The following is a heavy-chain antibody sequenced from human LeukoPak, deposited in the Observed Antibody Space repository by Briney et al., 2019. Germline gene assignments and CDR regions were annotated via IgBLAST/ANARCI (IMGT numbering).Heavy chain of an antibody. V-gene: IGHV4-4*02. CDR2: IYHSGST. CDR1: GGSISSINW. Sequence: NSSGTLSLTCAVSGGSISSINWWSWVRQPPGKGLEWIGEIYHSGSTNYNPSLKSRVTISVDKSKNQFSLKLSSVTAADTAVYYCAGGDTVFGVVIKWFDPWGQGTLVTISS. D-gene: IGHD3-3*01. CDR3: AGGDTVFGVVIKWFDP. J-gene: IGHJ5*02.